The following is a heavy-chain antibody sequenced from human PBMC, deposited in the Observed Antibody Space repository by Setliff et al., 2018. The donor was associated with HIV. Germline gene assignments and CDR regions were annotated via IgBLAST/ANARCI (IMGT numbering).Heavy chain of an antibody. D-gene: IGHD6-13*01. CDR3: ARPDSRWYARGRDPLYGLDV. V-gene: IGHV1-3*01. CDR2: ISAGNGNT. CDR1: GYTFTTYA. J-gene: IGHJ6*02. Sequence: ASVKVSCKASGYTFTTYAMHWVRQAPGQSLEWMGWISAGNGNTKYSQNFQGRVTITRDTSATTAYMELSSLRSEDTAVYYCARPDSRWYARGRDPLYGLDVWGQGTTVTVSS.